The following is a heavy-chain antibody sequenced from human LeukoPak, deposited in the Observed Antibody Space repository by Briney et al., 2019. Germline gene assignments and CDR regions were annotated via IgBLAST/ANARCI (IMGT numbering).Heavy chain of an antibody. D-gene: IGHD3-22*01. CDR2: IKGDGST. CDR3: ARAPSEIGGYYPEYFRH. CDR1: GFTFSTYW. V-gene: IGHV3-74*01. J-gene: IGHJ1*01. Sequence: GGSLRLSCAASGFTFSTYWMHWVRQAPGKGLVWVSRIKGDGSTNYADSVKGRFTISRDNAKNTLSLQMNSLRPEDTGVYYCARAPSEIGGYYPEYFRHWGQAPWSPSPQ.